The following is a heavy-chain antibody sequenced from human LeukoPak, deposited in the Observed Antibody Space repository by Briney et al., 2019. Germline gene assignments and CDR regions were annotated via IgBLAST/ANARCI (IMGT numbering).Heavy chain of an antibody. CDR3: ARDHTVDGLVFDY. CDR2: IKQDGSEK. D-gene: IGHD6-19*01. Sequence: GGSLRLSCAASGFIFINYEMNWVRQAPGKGVEWVASIKQDGSEKYYVDSVKGRFSISRDNAKNSLHLQMNSLRAEDTAVYYCARDHTVDGLVFDYWGQGILVTVSS. J-gene: IGHJ4*02. CDR1: GFIFINYE. V-gene: IGHV3-7*01.